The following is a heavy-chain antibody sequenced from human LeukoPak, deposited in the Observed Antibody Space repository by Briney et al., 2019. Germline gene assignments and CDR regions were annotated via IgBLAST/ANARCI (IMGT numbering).Heavy chain of an antibody. CDR2: INTSGST. V-gene: IGHV4-4*07. J-gene: IGHJ4*02. CDR1: GGSISNYY. Sequence: SETLSLTCTASGGSISNYYWSWIRQPAGKGLEWIGRINTSGSTNYNPSLKSRVTMSADPSKNQFSLQLSSVTATDTAVYYCARGRAVAEYWGKGTLVTVSS. D-gene: IGHD6-19*01. CDR3: ARGRAVAEY.